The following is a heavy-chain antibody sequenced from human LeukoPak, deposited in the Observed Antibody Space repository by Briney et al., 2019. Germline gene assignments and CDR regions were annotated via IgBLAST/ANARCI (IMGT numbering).Heavy chain of an antibody. Sequence: GSLILSCAASGFTFSSYAMSWVRQAPGKGLEWVSAISGSGGSTYYADSVKGRFTISRDNSKNTLYLQMNSLRAEDTAVYYCAKENTIFGVVIIPFDYWGQGTLVTVSS. V-gene: IGHV3-23*01. CDR1: GFTFSSYA. CDR2: ISGSGGST. D-gene: IGHD3-3*01. J-gene: IGHJ4*02. CDR3: AKENTIFGVVIIPFDY.